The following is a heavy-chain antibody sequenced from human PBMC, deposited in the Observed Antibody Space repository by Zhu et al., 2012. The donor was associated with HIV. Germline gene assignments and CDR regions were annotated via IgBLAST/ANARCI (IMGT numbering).Heavy chain of an antibody. D-gene: IGHD3-22*01. Sequence: QVQLQELGPGLVKPSETLSLTCTVSGGSISSSSYYWGWIRQPPGKGLEWIGSIYYSGSTYYNPSLKSRVTISVDTSKNQFSLKLSSVTAADTAVYYCARHGRPYDSSGLVAFDIWGQGQWSPSLQ. CDR1: GGSISSSSYY. CDR2: IYYSGST. V-gene: IGHV4-39*01. J-gene: IGHJ3*02. CDR3: ARHGRPYDSSGLVAFDI.